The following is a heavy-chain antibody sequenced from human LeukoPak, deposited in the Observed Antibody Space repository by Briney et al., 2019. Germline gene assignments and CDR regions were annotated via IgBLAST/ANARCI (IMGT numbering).Heavy chain of an antibody. CDR1: GFTFSSYA. J-gene: IGHJ4*02. V-gene: IGHV3-23*01. Sequence: PGGSLRLSCAASGFTFSSYAMSWVRQAPGKGLEWVSAISGSGGSTYYADSVKGRFAISRDNSKNTLYLQMNSLRAEDTAVYYCAKVGIQFARLYYFDYWGQGTLVTVSS. CDR3: AKVGIQFARLYYFDY. D-gene: IGHD3-10*01. CDR2: ISGSGGST.